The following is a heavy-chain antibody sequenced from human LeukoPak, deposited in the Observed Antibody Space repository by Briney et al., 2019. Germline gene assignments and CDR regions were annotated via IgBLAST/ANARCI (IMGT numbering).Heavy chain of an antibody. J-gene: IGHJ3*02. CDR1: GGSISSGGYY. D-gene: IGHD2-2*01. Sequence: PSETLSLTCTVSGGSISSGGYYWSWICQHPGKGLEWIGYIYYSGSTYYNPSLKSRVTISVDTSKNQFSLKLSSVTAADTAVYYCAREWVVPAAMRVGAFDIWGQGTMVTVSS. CDR3: AREWVVPAAMRVGAFDI. CDR2: IYYSGST. V-gene: IGHV4-31*03.